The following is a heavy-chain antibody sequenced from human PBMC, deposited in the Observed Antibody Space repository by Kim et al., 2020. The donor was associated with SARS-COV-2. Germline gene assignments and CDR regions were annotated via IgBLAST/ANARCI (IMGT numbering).Heavy chain of an antibody. Sequence: GGSLRLSCTVPRFTFSNFWMHWVRQAPGKGLVWVSQTNVDGSATRYADSVKGRFTISRDNAKNTLYLQMDSLRTEDTAVYYCVSLLEHDWGQGTLLTVSS. CDR3: VSLLEHD. CDR1: RFTFSNFW. J-gene: IGHJ4*02. CDR2: TNVDGSAT. V-gene: IGHV3-74*01.